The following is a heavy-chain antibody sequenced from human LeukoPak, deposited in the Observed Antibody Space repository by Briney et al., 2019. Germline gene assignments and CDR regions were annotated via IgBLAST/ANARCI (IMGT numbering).Heavy chain of an antibody. Sequence: SETLSLTCTVSGGSISSGDYYWSWIRQPPGKGLEWIGYIYYSGSTYYNPSFKSRVTISVDTSKNQFSLKLSSVTAADTAVYYCARVPYSGYDGYYFDYWGQGTLVTVSS. CDR1: GGSISSGDYY. V-gene: IGHV4-30-4*01. CDR2: IYYSGST. D-gene: IGHD5-12*01. CDR3: ARVPYSGYDGYYFDY. J-gene: IGHJ4*02.